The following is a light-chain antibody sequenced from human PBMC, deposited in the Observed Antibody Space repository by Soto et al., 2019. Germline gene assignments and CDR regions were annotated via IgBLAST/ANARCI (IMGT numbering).Light chain of an antibody. Sequence: IQMTQSPATLSGPLGDRVTIHCRASQTISSWLAWYQQKPGKAPKLLIYKASTLKSGVPSRFSGSGSGTEFTLTISSLQPDDFATYYCQQYNSYSITFGQGTRLEIK. CDR3: QQYNSYSIT. CDR1: QTISSW. V-gene: IGKV1-5*03. J-gene: IGKJ5*01. CDR2: KAS.